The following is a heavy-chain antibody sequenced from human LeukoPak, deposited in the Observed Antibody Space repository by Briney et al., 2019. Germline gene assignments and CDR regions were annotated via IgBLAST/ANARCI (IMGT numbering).Heavy chain of an antibody. V-gene: IGHV4-59*01. J-gene: IGHJ4*02. CDR1: GGSISSYY. Sequence: SETLSLTCTVSGGSISSYYWSWIRQPPGKGLEWIGYIYYSGSTNYNPSLKSRVTISVDTSKNQFSLKLSSVTAADTAVYYCARARGSGSYVPFDYWGQGTLVTVSS. D-gene: IGHD3-10*01. CDR2: IYYSGST. CDR3: ARARGSGSYVPFDY.